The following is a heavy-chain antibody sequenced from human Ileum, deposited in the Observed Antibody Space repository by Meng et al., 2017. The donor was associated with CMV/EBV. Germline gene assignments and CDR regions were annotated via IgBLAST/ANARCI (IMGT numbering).Heavy chain of an antibody. V-gene: IGHV1-46*01. CDR1: FTSYY. D-gene: IGHD6-19*01. J-gene: IGHJ5*02. CDR2: INPSGGST. Sequence: FTSYYMHWVRQAPGQGLEWMGIINPSGGSTSYAQKFQGRVTMTRDTSTSTVYMELSSLRSEDTAVYYCARSQPRIAVAGIRRWFDPWGQGTLVTVSS. CDR3: ARSQPRIAVAGIRRWFDP.